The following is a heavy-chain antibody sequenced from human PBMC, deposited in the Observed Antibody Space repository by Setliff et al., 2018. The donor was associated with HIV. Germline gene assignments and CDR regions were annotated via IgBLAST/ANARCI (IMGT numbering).Heavy chain of an antibody. J-gene: IGHJ6*02. CDR1: GFPFSISP. D-gene: IGHD2-2*01. CDR2: INAAGGNT. Sequence: GSLRLSCAVSGFPFSISPMNWVRLPPGKGPVWLSRINAAGGNTNYVDSVKGRFTISRDNSKNTLYLQMNSLRAEDTAVYYCANGRHQLPTHKQSYYYYDMDVWGQGTTVTAP. CDR3: ANGRHQLPTHKQSYYYYDMDV. V-gene: IGHV3-74*01.